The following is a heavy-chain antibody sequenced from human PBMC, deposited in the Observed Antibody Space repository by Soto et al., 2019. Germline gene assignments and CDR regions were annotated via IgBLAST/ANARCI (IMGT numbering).Heavy chain of an antibody. V-gene: IGHV3-23*01. Sequence: GGSLRLSCAASGFTFSSYAMSWVRQAPGKGLEWVSAISGSGGSTYYADSVKGRFTISRDNSKNTLYLQMNSLRAEDTAVYYCAKALRITMVRGVRYYYGMDVWGQGTTVTVSS. CDR3: AKALRITMVRGVRYYYGMDV. CDR2: ISGSGGST. CDR1: GFTFSSYA. J-gene: IGHJ6*02. D-gene: IGHD3-10*01.